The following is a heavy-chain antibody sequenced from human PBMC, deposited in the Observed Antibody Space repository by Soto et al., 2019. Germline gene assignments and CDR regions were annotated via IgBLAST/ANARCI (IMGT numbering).Heavy chain of an antibody. CDR3: TRHAGGQVEHSFYYSFMDV. Sequence: EVQLVESGGGLVQPGGSLKLACLASGFPLSNSAIHWVRKASGKGLEWVGRIRSKTNNEVKTYGAPVRGRFTLSKDDSKNTAYLQMNNLESEDAAVYYWTRHAGGQVEHSFYYSFMDVGGKGTTVSV. CDR1: GFPLSNSA. CDR2: IRSKTNNEVK. D-gene: IGHD2-15*01. V-gene: IGHV3-73*01. J-gene: IGHJ6*03.